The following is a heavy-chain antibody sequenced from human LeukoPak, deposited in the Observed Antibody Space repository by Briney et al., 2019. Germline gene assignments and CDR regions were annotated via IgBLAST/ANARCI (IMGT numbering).Heavy chain of an antibody. D-gene: IGHD3-3*01. CDR1: GFTFSSYS. V-gene: IGHV4-34*01. CDR3: ARTRITIFGVVTDAFDI. J-gene: IGHJ3*02. Sequence: GSLRLSCAASGFTFSSYSMNWVRQPPGKGLEWIGEINHSGSTNYNPSLKSRVTISVDTSKNQFSLKLSSVTAADTAVYYCARTRITIFGVVTDAFDIWGQGTMVTVSS. CDR2: INHSGST.